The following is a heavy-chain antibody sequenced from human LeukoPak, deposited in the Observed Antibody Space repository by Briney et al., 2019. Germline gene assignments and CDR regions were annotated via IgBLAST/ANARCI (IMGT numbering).Heavy chain of an antibody. CDR2: INQGGSRL. J-gene: IGHJ4*02. Sequence: GGSLRLSCAGSGFTFGRYWMSWVRRAPGKGLEWVASINQGGSRLHYLDSVTGRFIISRDDAQNSLFLQMTRLRVDDTAVYYCARLKDDVTKLDYWGQGTLVSVSS. V-gene: IGHV3-7*01. CDR3: ARLKDDVTKLDY. CDR1: GFTFGRYW. D-gene: IGHD2-8*01.